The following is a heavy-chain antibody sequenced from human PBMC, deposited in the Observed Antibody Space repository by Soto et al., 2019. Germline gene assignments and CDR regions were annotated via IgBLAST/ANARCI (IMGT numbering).Heavy chain of an antibody. CDR1: GFTFSDYY. Sequence: GGSLRLSCAASGFTFSDYYMSWIRQAPGKGLEWVSYISSSGSTIYYADSVKGRFTISRDNAKNSLYLQMNSLRAEDTAVYYCARDSIVGATYVDYWGQGTLVTVSS. V-gene: IGHV3-11*01. CDR2: ISSSGSTI. CDR3: ARDSIVGATYVDY. J-gene: IGHJ4*02. D-gene: IGHD1-26*01.